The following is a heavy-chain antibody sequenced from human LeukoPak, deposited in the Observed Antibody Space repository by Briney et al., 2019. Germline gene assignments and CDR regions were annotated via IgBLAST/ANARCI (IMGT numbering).Heavy chain of an antibody. J-gene: IGHJ4*02. CDR1: GYTFTGYY. Sequence: ASVKVSCKAPGYTFTGYYIHWVRQAPGQGLEWMGRLDPNSGGTNSAQKFQARVTMTRDTSITTAYMELSRLRSDDTAVYYCARDQARTTTWYLYMNYWGQGTLVTVSS. CDR2: LDPNSGGT. D-gene: IGHD3/OR15-3a*01. V-gene: IGHV1-2*06. CDR3: ARDQARTTTWYLYMNY.